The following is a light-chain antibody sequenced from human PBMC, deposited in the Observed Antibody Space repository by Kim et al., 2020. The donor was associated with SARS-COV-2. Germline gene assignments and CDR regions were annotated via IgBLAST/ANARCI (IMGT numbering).Light chain of an antibody. CDR3: QQYNNWPPWT. Sequence: EIVMTQSPATLSVSPGERATLSCRASQSVSSDLAWYQQKPGQAPRLLIYGASTRTTGIPARFIGSGSGTEFTLTITSLQSEDFAVYYWQQYNNWPPWTFGQGTKVDIK. CDR1: QSVSSD. V-gene: IGKV3-15*01. J-gene: IGKJ1*01. CDR2: GAS.